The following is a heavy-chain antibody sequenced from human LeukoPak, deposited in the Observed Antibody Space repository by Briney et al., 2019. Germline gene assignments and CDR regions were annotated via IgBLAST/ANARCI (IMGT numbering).Heavy chain of an antibody. V-gene: IGHV1-8*01. CDR3: ARSRRYSSSSDY. D-gene: IGHD6-6*01. Sequence: ASVKVSCKASGYTFTSYDINWVRQATGQGLEWMGWMNPSSGNTGYAQKFQGRVTMTRNTSISTAYMELSSLRSEDAAVYYCARSRRYSSSSDYWGQGTLVTVSS. CDR1: GYTFTSYD. CDR2: MNPSSGNT. J-gene: IGHJ4*02.